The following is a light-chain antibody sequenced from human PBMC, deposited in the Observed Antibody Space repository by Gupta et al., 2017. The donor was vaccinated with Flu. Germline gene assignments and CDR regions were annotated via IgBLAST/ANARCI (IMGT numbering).Light chain of an antibody. V-gene: IGKV3-20*01. Sequence: GTLYLSTGERDTLSCRASQIFQSRYLAWYQQIPGQAPRLLIYGASSRATGIPDRFSGSESGTDFTLTISRLEPEDFAVYYCQQYCSSPPTFGQGTKVEI. J-gene: IGKJ1*01. CDR2: GAS. CDR1: QIFQSRY. CDR3: QQYCSSPPT.